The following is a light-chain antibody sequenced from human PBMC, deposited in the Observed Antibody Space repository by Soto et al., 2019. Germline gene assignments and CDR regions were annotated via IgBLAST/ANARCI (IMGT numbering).Light chain of an antibody. Sequence: EIVMTQSPATLSVSPGERATLSCRASQSVSSNLAWYQQKPGQAPRLLIYGASTRATGIPARFSGSGSGTEFTLTISSRQAEDFADYYCQQYNNWPRTFGQGTKVEIK. J-gene: IGKJ1*01. CDR1: QSVSSN. CDR2: GAS. CDR3: QQYNNWPRT. V-gene: IGKV3-15*01.